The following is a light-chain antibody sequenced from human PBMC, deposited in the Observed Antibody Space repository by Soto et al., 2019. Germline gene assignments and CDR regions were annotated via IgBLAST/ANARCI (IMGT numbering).Light chain of an antibody. CDR1: SSDVGRNDL. CDR3: CSYAGRGTFV. CDR2: EGS. V-gene: IGLV2-23*03. J-gene: IGLJ3*02. Sequence: QSALTQPASVSGSPGQSITVSCTGTSSDVGRNDLVSWYQQHPGKAPKLMIYEGSKRPSGVSDRFSSSKSGNTASLTISGLRAEDDAHYYCCSYAGRGTFVFGGGTKLTVL.